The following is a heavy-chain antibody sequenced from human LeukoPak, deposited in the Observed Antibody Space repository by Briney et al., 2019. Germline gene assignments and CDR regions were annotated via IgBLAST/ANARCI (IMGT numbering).Heavy chain of an antibody. CDR2: ISWNSGSI. CDR1: GFTFDDYA. Sequence: GGSLRLSCAASGFTFDDYAMHWVRQAPGKCLEWVSGISWNSGSIGYADSVKGRFTISRDNAKNSLYLQMNSLRAEDTALYYCAKALTLGSSSAFDPWGQGTLVTVSS. D-gene: IGHD6-13*01. V-gene: IGHV3-9*01. CDR3: AKALTLGSSSAFDP. J-gene: IGHJ5*02.